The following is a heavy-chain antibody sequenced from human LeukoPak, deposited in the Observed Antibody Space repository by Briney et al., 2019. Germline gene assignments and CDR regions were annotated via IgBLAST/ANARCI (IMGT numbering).Heavy chain of an antibody. CDR1: GYTFTSYG. J-gene: IGHJ4*02. CDR3: ARDLAVGQNFDY. D-gene: IGHD3-16*01. Sequence: GGSLKFSCKASGYTFTSYGISWVGQAPGQGLEGLGWISAYNGNTNYAQKLQGRVTMTTDTSTSTAYMELRSLRSDDTAVYYCARDLAVGQNFDYWGQGTLVTVSS. V-gene: IGHV1-18*01. CDR2: ISAYNGNT.